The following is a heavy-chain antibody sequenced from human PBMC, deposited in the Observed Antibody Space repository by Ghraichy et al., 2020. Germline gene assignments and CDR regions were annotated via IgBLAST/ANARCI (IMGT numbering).Heavy chain of an antibody. CDR3: AKERIPRRDGYNGVGY. CDR2: ISWDGGST. Sequence: GGSLRLSCAASGFTFDDYTMHWVRQAPGKGLEWVSLISWDGGSTYYADSVKGRFTISRDNSKNSLYLQMNSLRTEDTALYYCAKERIPRRDGYNGVGYWGQGTLVTVSS. J-gene: IGHJ4*02. D-gene: IGHD5-24*01. V-gene: IGHV3-43*01. CDR1: GFTFDDYT.